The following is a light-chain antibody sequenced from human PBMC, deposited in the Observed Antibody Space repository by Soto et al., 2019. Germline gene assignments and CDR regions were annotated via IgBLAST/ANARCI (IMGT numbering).Light chain of an antibody. CDR1: SSDVGAYNF. J-gene: IGLJ3*02. CDR2: EVS. Sequence: QSVLTQPRSVSGSPGQSVTISCTGTSSDVGAYNFVSWYQHHPGTAPKLMIYEVSNRPSGASNRFSGSKSGNTASLTISGLQTEDEADYYCYSYRGSNAWVFGGGTQLTVL. CDR3: YSYRGSNAWV. V-gene: IGLV2-11*01.